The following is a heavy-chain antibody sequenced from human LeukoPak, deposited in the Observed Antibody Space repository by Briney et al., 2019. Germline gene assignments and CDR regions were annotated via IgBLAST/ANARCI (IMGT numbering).Heavy chain of an antibody. CDR1: GYSFTSYW. D-gene: IGHD3-3*01. J-gene: IGHJ6*03. CDR2: IYPGDSDT. Sequence: GESLKISCKGSGYSFTSYWIGWVRQMPGKGLEWMGIIYPGDSDTRYSPSFQGQVTISADKSISTAYLQWSSLKASDTAMYYCARQYYDFWRYYYYYMDVWGKGTTVTVSS. CDR3: ARQYYDFWRYYYYYMDV. V-gene: IGHV5-51*01.